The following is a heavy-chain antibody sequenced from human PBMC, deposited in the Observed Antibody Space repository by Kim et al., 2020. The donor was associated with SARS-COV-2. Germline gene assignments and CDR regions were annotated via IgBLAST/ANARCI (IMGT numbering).Heavy chain of an antibody. V-gene: IGHV3-23*01. D-gene: IGHD5-12*01. CDR2: ISGSGDVS. Sequence: GGSLRLSCVASGLIFSNYAFPWVRQAPGKGLEWVSGISGSGDVSHYADSVKGRFTTSRDNSKSTLYLLMDSLRAEDTAIYYCAKVMGSNLPTRGIDVWG. CDR3: AKVMGSNLPTRGIDV. J-gene: IGHJ6*02. CDR1: GLIFSNYA.